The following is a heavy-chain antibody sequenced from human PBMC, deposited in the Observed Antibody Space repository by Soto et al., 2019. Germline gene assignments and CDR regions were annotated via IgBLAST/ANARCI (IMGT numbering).Heavy chain of an antibody. V-gene: IGHV4-39*01. D-gene: IGHD3-10*02. J-gene: IGHJ5*02. CDR3: ARHSHMLNNWFDP. Sequence: SENPSLPFSVSGASLSSTHFFLGLVRQPPGKGLQWIGSIHYTGNFDDSPSLKGRVSISVDTSKSQLSLTLSSVTAADTAVYFCARHSHMLNNWFDPWGREPWSPSPQ. CDR1: GASLSSTHFF. CDR2: IHYTGNF.